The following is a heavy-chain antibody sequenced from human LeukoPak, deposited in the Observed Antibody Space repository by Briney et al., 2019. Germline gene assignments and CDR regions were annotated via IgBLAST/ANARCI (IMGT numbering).Heavy chain of an antibody. CDR2: KKQDGSET. J-gene: IGHJ4*02. CDR1: GFTFGTYW. Sequence: GGSLRLSCAASGFTFGTYWMSWVRQAPGKGLEWVANKKQDGSETYYVDSVKGRFTISRDNAKNSLYLQMNSLRAEDTAVYYCARADFLLAVAGDFDYWGQGTRVTVSS. D-gene: IGHD6-19*01. V-gene: IGHV3-7*01. CDR3: ARADFLLAVAGDFDY.